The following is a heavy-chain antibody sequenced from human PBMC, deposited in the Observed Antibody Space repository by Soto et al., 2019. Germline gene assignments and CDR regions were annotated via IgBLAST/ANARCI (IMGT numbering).Heavy chain of an antibody. CDR3: ASGAAAIDSYVI. Sequence: VASVNVSCKASVYTLTSFGVNWVRQAPGQGLEWMGWVNAYNDNTNYAQKFQGRVTMTADTSTSKAYMAVRGLRSNDTAVYDFASGAAAIDSYVIWGQGTLVTVSS. V-gene: IGHV1-18*01. CDR2: VNAYNDNT. J-gene: IGHJ4*02. CDR1: VYTLTSFG. D-gene: IGHD6-25*01.